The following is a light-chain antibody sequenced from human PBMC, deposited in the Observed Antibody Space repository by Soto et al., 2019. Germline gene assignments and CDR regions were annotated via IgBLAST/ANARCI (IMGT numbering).Light chain of an antibody. CDR2: DVS. J-gene: IGLJ1*01. Sequence: QSALTQPRSVSGSPGQSVTLSCTGTSTDVGGYDYVSWYQQHPGKAPKLMIYDVSKRPSGVPDRFSGSKSGNTASLTISGLQAEDDADYYCCSYAGSYTDAFGSGTKLTVL. V-gene: IGLV2-11*01. CDR3: CSYAGSYTDA. CDR1: STDVGGYDY.